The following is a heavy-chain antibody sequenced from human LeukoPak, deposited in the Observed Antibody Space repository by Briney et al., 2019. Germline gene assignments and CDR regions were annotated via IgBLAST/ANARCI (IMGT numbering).Heavy chain of an antibody. CDR2: IYSSGST. V-gene: IGHV4-4*09. CDR1: GGSISSYY. D-gene: IGHD2-8*01. J-gene: IGHJ6*03. CDR3: ARMNTKVYYYMDV. Sequence: SETLSLTCTVSGGSISSYYWSWIRQPPGKGLEWIGYIYSSGSTNYNPSLESRVTISVDTSKNQFSLKLSSVTAADKAVYYCARMNTKVYYYMDVWGKGTTVTVSS.